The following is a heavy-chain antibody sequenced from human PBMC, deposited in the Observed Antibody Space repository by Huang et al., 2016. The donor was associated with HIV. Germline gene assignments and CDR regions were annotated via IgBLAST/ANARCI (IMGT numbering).Heavy chain of an antibody. D-gene: IGHD4-4*01. CDR3: ARDPYYSNRWKRNDASFL. J-gene: IGHJ3*01. V-gene: IGHV1-18*01. CDR2: IGEDSRDT. CDR1: GYDFGSYG. Sequence: QVQLVQSGGEVMQPGASVRVSCKASGYDFGSYGMGWVRQAPGQGLGVLGWIGEDSRDTSSAQKCQGRVTMTTDTSTTTTYMELRSPRSDDTAMYYCARDPYYSNRWKRNDASFLWGQGTMITVSS.